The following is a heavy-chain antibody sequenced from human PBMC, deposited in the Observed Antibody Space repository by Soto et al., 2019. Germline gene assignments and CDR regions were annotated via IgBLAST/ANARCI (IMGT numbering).Heavy chain of an antibody. CDR1: GFTFSSYA. CDR2: INNSGGST. J-gene: IGHJ4*02. D-gene: IGHD3-22*01. Sequence: PGGSLRLSCAASGFTFSSYAMSWVRQAPGKGLEWVSGINNSGGSTYYADSVKGRITISRDNSKDTLYLQMNSLGAEDTAVYYCAKGSPPYYDTSGYNGFDYWGQGTLVTVSS. CDR3: AKGSPPYYDTSGYNGFDY. V-gene: IGHV3-23*01.